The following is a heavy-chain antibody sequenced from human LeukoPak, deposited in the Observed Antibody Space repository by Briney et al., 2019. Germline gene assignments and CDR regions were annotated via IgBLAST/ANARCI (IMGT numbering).Heavy chain of an antibody. J-gene: IGHJ4*02. Sequence: APVKVSCKASGYTFTGYYMHWVRQAPGQGLEWMGRINPNSGGTNYAQKFQGRVTMTRDTSISTAYMELSRLRSDDSAVYYCASVSDYDSSGYRADYWGQGTLVTVSS. CDR3: ASVSDYDSSGYRADY. D-gene: IGHD3-22*01. V-gene: IGHV1-2*06. CDR1: GYTFTGYY. CDR2: INPNSGGT.